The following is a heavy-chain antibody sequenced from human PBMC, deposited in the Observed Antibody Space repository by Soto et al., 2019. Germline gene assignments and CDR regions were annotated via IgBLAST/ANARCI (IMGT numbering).Heavy chain of an antibody. Sequence: ASVKVSCKASGYTFTSYAMHCVRQAPGQRLEWMGWINAGNGNTKYSQKFQGRVTITRDTSASTAYMELSSLRSEDTAVYYCAGYSGYDSRYYYYGMDVWGQGTTVTVSS. CDR3: AGYSGYDSRYYYYGMDV. V-gene: IGHV1-3*01. D-gene: IGHD5-12*01. CDR2: INAGNGNT. CDR1: GYTFTSYA. J-gene: IGHJ6*02.